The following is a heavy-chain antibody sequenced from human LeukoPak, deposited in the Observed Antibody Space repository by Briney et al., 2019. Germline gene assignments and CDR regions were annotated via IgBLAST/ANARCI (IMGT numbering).Heavy chain of an antibody. CDR3: ARTLVPAANPGTFDI. Sequence: SETLSLTCTVSGGSISSYYRTWIRQPPRKGLEWIGYIYYSGSTNYNPSLKSRVTISLDTSKKQFSVKMSSVTAADTALYYCARTLVPAANPGTFDIWGQGTEVTVSS. J-gene: IGHJ3*02. CDR1: GGSISSYY. D-gene: IGHD2-2*01. CDR2: IYYSGST. V-gene: IGHV4-59*12.